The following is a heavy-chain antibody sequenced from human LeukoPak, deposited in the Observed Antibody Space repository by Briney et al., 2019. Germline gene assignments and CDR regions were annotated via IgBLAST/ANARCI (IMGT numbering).Heavy chain of an antibody. Sequence: GGSLRLSCAASGFTVSSNYMSWVRQAPGKGLEWVSYISTSGSSIYYADSVKGRFTISRDNAKSSLYLQVNSLRAEDTALYYCARSGDYGESFDSWGQGTLVTVSS. J-gene: IGHJ4*02. D-gene: IGHD4-17*01. CDR1: GFTVSSNY. CDR2: ISTSGSSI. V-gene: IGHV3-11*01. CDR3: ARSGDYGESFDS.